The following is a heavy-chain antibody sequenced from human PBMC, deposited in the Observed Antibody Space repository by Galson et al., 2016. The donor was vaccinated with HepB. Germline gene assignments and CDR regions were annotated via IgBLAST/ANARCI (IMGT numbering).Heavy chain of an antibody. Sequence: SLRLSCAASGFTFSNYGMHWVRQAPGKGLEWVAVTSNDGSNKYYADSVKGRFTISRDNSKNTLYLQMNSLRAEDTAVYYCAKERQSGYCSGTDCYGLDYWGQGTRVTVSS. V-gene: IGHV3-30*18. CDR1: GFTFSNYG. CDR2: TSNDGSNK. CDR3: AKERQSGYCSGTDCYGLDY. D-gene: IGHD2-2*01. J-gene: IGHJ4*02.